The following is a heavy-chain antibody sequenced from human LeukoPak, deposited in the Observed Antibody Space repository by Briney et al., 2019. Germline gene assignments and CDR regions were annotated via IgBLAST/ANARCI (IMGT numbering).Heavy chain of an antibody. V-gene: IGHV4-59*12. CDR2: IYYSGST. J-gene: IGHJ3*02. CDR3: ARGNYDSSGYHAFDI. CDR1: GGSISSYY. Sequence: SETLSLTCTVSGGSISSYYWSWIRQPPGKGLEWIGYIYYSGSTNYNPSLKSRVTIPVDTSKNQFSLKLSSVTAADTAVYYCARGNYDSSGYHAFDIWGQGTMVTVSS. D-gene: IGHD3-22*01.